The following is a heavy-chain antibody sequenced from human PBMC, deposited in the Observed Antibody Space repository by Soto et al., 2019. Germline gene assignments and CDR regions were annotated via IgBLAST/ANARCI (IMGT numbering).Heavy chain of an antibody. CDR1: GYTFTSYD. CDR2: MNPNSGNT. CDR3: ARVVVVAATPDNNWFDP. V-gene: IGHV1-8*01. Sequence: ASVKVSCKASGYTFTSYDINWVRQATGQGLEWMGWMNPNSGNTGFAQKFQGRVTMTRDTSTSTVYMELSSLRSEDTAVYYCARVVVVAATPDNNWFDPWGQGTLVTVSS. J-gene: IGHJ5*02. D-gene: IGHD2-15*01.